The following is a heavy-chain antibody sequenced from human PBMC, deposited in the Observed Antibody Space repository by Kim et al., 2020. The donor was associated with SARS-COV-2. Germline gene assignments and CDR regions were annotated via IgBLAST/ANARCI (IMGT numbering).Heavy chain of an antibody. V-gene: IGHV4-4*07. J-gene: IGHJ4*02. CDR3: ARVHCTNGVCLFDY. CDR2: IYTSGST. CDR1: GGSISSYY. D-gene: IGHD2-8*01. Sequence: SETLSLTCTVSGGSISSYYWSWIRQPAGKGLEWIGRIYTSGSTNYNPSLKSRVTMSVDTSKNQFSLKLSSVTAADTAVYYCARVHCTNGVCLFDYWGQGTLVTVSS.